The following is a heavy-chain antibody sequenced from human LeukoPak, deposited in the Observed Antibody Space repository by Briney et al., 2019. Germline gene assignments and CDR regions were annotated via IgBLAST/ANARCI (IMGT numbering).Heavy chain of an antibody. D-gene: IGHD3-22*01. CDR3: ARDRNYYDSSGYYCVDYYYYMDV. CDR2: ISSSGSTI. Sequence: PGGSLRLSCAASGFTFSSYEMNWVRQAPGKGLEWVSYISSSGSTIYYADSVKGRFTISRDNAKNLLYLQMNSLRVEDTAVYYCARDRNYYDSSGYYCVDYYYYMDVWGKGTTVTVSS. J-gene: IGHJ6*03. V-gene: IGHV3-48*03. CDR1: GFTFSSYE.